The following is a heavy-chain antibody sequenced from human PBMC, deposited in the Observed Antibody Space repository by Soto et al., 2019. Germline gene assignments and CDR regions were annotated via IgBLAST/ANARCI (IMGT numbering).Heavy chain of an antibody. J-gene: IGHJ5*02. CDR1: GGSISSNIYY. CDR2: IYYSGST. D-gene: IGHD3-3*01. Sequence: SETLSLTCSVSGGSISSNIYYWAWIRQPPGKGPEWIGYIYYSGSTNYNPSLKSRVTISVDTSKNQFSLKLSSVTAADTAVYYCARDVSPVRYNDFWSGYYTPSNWFDPWGQGTLVTVSS. V-gene: IGHV4-61*01. CDR3: ARDVSPVRYNDFWSGYYTPSNWFDP.